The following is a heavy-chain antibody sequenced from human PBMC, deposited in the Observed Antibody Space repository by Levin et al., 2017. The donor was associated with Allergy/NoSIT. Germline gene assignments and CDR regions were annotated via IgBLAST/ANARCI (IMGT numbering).Heavy chain of an antibody. CDR2: INHSGST. V-gene: IGHV4-34*01. J-gene: IGHJ3*02. D-gene: IGHD2-15*01. CDR3: ARGGADIVVVVAATAGAFDI. Sequence: PSETLSLTCAVYGGSFSGYYWSWIRQPPGKGLEWIGEINHSGSTNYNPSLKSRVTISVDTSKNQFSLKLSSVTAADTAVYYCARGGADIVVVVAATAGAFDIWGQGTMVTVSS. CDR1: GGSFSGYY.